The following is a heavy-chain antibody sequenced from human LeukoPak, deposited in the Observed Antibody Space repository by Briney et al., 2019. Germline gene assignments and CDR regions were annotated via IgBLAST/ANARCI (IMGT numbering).Heavy chain of an antibody. V-gene: IGHV4-34*01. D-gene: IGHD5-18*01. CDR2: INHSGST. J-gene: IGHJ4*02. Sequence: SETLSLTCTVSGYSITSAYYWSWIRQPPGKGLEWIGEINHSGSTNYNPSLKSRVTISVDTSKNQFSLKLNSVTAADTAVYYCAKTWIQVEFDYWGQGTLVTVSS. CDR3: AKTWIQVEFDY. CDR1: GYSITSAYY.